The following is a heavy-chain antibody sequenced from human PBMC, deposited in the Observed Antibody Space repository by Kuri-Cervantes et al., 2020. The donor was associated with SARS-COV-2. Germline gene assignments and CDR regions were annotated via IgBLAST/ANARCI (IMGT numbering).Heavy chain of an antibody. J-gene: IGHJ4*02. V-gene: IGHV3-21*01. CDR2: ISSESAYI. D-gene: IGHD5-12*01. CDR3: AIDPRTVATRLPGY. Sequence: GGSLRLSCAASGFSFSTYAMTWVRQARGKGLEWVSSISSESAYICYAESVRGRFAISRDNARKSVYLQMNSLRAEDTAVYYCAIDPRTVATRLPGYWGQGTLVTVSS. CDR1: GFSFSTYA.